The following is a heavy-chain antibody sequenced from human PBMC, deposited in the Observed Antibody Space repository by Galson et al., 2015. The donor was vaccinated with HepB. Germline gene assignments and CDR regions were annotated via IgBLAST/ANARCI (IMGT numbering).Heavy chain of an antibody. D-gene: IGHD2-2*01. V-gene: IGHV3-23*01. CDR2: ISGSGDST. Sequence: SLRLSCAASGFTFSSYAMGWVRQAPGTGLEWVSGISGSGDSTYYADSVKGRFTISRDSSKNTLYLQMNSLRAEDTAVYFCAKDSLYCSSTSCIIDYWGQGTLVTVSS. CDR3: AKDSLYCSSTSCIIDY. CDR1: GFTFSSYA. J-gene: IGHJ4*02.